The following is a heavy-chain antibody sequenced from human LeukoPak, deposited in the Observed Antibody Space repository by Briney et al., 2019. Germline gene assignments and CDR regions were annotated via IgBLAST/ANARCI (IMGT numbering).Heavy chain of an antibody. V-gene: IGHV4-34*01. J-gene: IGHJ3*02. D-gene: IGHD1-26*01. CDR2: INHSGST. Sequence: SETLSLTCAVYGGSFSGYYWSWIRQPPGKGLEWIGEINHSGSTNYNPSLKSRVTMSVDTSKNQFSLKLSSVTAADTAVYYCAREPGEVGATTVEDAFDIWGQGTMVTVSS. CDR3: AREPGEVGATTVEDAFDI. CDR1: GGSFSGYY.